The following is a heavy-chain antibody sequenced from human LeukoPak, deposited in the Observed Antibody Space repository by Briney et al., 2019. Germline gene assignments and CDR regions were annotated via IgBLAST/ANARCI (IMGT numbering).Heavy chain of an antibody. CDR1: GGSISSGSYY. CDR3: ARRWAAMPFDY. D-gene: IGHD2-2*01. J-gene: IGHJ4*02. Sequence: SETLSLTCTVSGGSISSGSYYWSWIRQPPGKGLEWIGSIYYSGSTYYNPSLKSRVTISVDTSKNQFSLKLSSVTAADTAVYYCARRWAAMPFDYWGQGTLVTVSS. CDR2: IYYSGST. V-gene: IGHV4-39*01.